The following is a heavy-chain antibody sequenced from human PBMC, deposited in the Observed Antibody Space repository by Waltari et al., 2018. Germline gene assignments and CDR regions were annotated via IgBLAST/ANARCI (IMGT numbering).Heavy chain of an antibody. CDR2: IYYSGST. V-gene: IGHV4-59*01. J-gene: IGHJ3*02. CDR3: ATTQNWEDAFDI. D-gene: IGHD7-27*01. CDR1: GGSISSYY. Sequence: QVQLQESGPGLVKPSETLSLTCTVSGGSISSYYWSWIRQPPGKGLEWIGYIYYSGSTNYNPSLKSRVTISVDTSKNQFSLKLSSVTAADTAVYYCATTQNWEDAFDIWGQGTMVTVSS.